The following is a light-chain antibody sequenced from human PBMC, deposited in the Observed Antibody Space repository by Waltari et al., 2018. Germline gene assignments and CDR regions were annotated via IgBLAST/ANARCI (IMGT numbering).Light chain of an antibody. CDR1: RGVRHRT. CDR3: QQYAGSPIT. J-gene: IGKJ4*01. Sequence: SSTATRGVRHRTVSWCQRKGGRAPGLLIEGASSRATGLPDRFSGSGSGTDFTLSISRLEPEDYGVYYCQQYAGSPITFGGGTKVEI. CDR2: GAS. V-gene: IGKV3-20*01.